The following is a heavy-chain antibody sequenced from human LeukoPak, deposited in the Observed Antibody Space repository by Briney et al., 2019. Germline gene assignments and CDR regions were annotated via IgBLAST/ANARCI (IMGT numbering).Heavy chain of an antibody. CDR3: EKCTPQLVLYYFDY. V-gene: IGHV3-23*01. J-gene: IGHJ4*02. CDR1: LFTFIRYA. D-gene: IGHD6-6*01. CDR2: IIGSGGSK. Sequence: GGALRVSCAASLFTFIRYAMCSVRQAPGKGVEWGSDIIGSGGSKSYGDSVKGRFTISRDNSKNTLYLQMNSLRAEDKAVYYCEKCTPQLVLYYFDYWGPGTLVTVSS.